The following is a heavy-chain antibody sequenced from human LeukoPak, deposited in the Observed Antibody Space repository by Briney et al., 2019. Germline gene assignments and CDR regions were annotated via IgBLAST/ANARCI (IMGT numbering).Heavy chain of an antibody. Sequence: SETLSLTCTVSGGSISSSSYYWGWIRQPPGKGLEWIGSIYYSGSTYYNPSLKSRVTISVDTSKNQFSLKLSSVTAADTAVYYCARGPPLRAFDIWGQGTMVTVSS. D-gene: IGHD3-10*01. J-gene: IGHJ3*02. V-gene: IGHV4-39*07. CDR1: GGSISSSSYY. CDR2: IYYSGST. CDR3: ARGPPLRAFDI.